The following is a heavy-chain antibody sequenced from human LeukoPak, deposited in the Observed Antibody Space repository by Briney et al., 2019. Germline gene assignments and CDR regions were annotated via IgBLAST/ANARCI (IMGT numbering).Heavy chain of an antibody. CDR3: AKDSTVSGSYYGMDV. D-gene: IGHD3-22*01. CDR2: ISGSGSTT. J-gene: IGHJ6*02. CDR1: GFTFSSYT. V-gene: IGHV3-23*01. Sequence: GGSLRLSCAASGFTFSSYTVSWVRQAPGKGLEWVSSISGSGSTTYLADSVKGRFTISRDNSKNTLYLQMNSLRAEDTAVYYCAKDSTVSGSYYGMDVWGQGTTVTVSS.